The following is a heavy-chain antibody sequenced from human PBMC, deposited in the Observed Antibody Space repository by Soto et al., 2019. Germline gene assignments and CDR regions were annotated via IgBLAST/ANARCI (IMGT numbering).Heavy chain of an antibody. D-gene: IGHD3-9*01. CDR3: ARDKVEGPRNYDILVGY. V-gene: IGHV3-11*01. Sequence: GGSLRLSCAASGFTFSDYYMSWIRQAPGKGLEWVSYISSSGSTIYYADSVKGRFTISRDNAKNSLYLQMNSLRAEDTAVYYCARDKVEGPRNYDILVGYWGQGTLVTVSS. CDR1: GFTFSDYY. J-gene: IGHJ4*02. CDR2: ISSSGSTI.